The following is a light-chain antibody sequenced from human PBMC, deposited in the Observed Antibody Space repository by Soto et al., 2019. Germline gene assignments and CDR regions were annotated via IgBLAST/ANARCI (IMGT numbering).Light chain of an antibody. CDR3: QQYGSSGT. CDR1: QNLGTLY. J-gene: IGKJ1*01. V-gene: IGKV3-20*01. CDR2: SAS. Sequence: EIGLTQSPCTLSLSPGERGTLSCRASQNLGTLYLAWFQQKSGQAPRLLIYSASRRATGIPDRFTGSGSGTDFTLTINRVEPEDFAVYYCQQYGSSGTFGQGTKV.